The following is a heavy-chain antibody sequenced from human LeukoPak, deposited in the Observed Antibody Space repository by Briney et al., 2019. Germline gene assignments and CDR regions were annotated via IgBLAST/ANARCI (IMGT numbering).Heavy chain of an antibody. V-gene: IGHV1-69*05. Sequence: SVKVSCKASGGTFSSYAISWVRQAPGQGLEWMGGIIPIFGTANYAQKFQGRVTMTRDTSTSTVYMELSSLRSEDTAVYYCAREGDFWSGYSAPRNHDAFDIWGQGTMVTVSS. CDR1: GGTFSSYA. CDR3: AREGDFWSGYSAPRNHDAFDI. D-gene: IGHD3-3*01. CDR2: IIPIFGTA. J-gene: IGHJ3*02.